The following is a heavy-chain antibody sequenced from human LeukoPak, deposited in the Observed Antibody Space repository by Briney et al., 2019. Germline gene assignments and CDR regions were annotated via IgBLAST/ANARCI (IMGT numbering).Heavy chain of an antibody. CDR1: GFTFSSYA. CDR3: ANYQVKDLAGD. J-gene: IGHJ4*02. V-gene: IGHV3-23*01. Sequence: GRSLTLSCAASGFTFSSYAIGWVRHAPGKWREWVSAISGSGGSTYYADSVKGRFTISRDNSKNTLYLQMNSLRAEDTAVYYCANYQVKDLAGDWGQGTLVTVSS. CDR2: ISGSGGST. D-gene: IGHD2-15*01.